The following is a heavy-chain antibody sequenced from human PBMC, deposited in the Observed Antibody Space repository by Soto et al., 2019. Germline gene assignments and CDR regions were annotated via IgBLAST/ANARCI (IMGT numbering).Heavy chain of an antibody. Sequence: PVGSLRLSCAASGFTFSSYGMSWVRQAPGKGLEWVAAISGSGSSTYYADSVKGRFTISRDNSKNTLYLQMNSLRAEDTAVYYCASGYYDFWSGYYPTFDYWGQGTLVTVSS. CDR3: ASGYYDFWSGYYPTFDY. CDR2: ISGSGSST. J-gene: IGHJ4*02. V-gene: IGHV3-23*01. CDR1: GFTFSSYG. D-gene: IGHD3-3*01.